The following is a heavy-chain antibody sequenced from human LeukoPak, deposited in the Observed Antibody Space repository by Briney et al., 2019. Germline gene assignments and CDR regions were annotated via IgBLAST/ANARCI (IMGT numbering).Heavy chain of an antibody. D-gene: IGHD5-12*01. J-gene: IGHJ4*02. V-gene: IGHV3-30*02. Sequence: GGSLRLSCAASGFTFSSYGMHWVRQAPGKGLEWVAFIRYDGSNKYYADSVKGRFTISRDNSKNTLYLQMNSLRAEDTAVYYCAREVRGRNTGRSGSDHYLDYWGQGTLVTVSS. CDR2: IRYDGSNK. CDR3: AREVRGRNTGRSGSDHYLDY. CDR1: GFTFSSYG.